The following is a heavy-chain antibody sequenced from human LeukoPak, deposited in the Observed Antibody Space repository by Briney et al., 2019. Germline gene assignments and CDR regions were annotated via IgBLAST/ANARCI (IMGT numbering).Heavy chain of an antibody. V-gene: IGHV3-30*18. CDR1: GFTFSNYG. Sequence: PGGSLRLSCAASGFTFSNYGMHWVRQAPGKGLEWVAVISYDGSNKYYADSVKGRFTISRDNSKNTLYLQMNSLRAEDTAVYYCAKDGGGDYYDPYYFDYWGQGTLVTVSS. CDR3: AKDGGGDYYDPYYFDY. D-gene: IGHD3-22*01. CDR2: ISYDGSNK. J-gene: IGHJ4*02.